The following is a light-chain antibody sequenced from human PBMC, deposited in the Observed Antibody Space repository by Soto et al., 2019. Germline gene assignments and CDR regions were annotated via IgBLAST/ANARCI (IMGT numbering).Light chain of an antibody. CDR2: ESS. CDR3: QQYDYVPRT. J-gene: IGKJ1*01. Sequence: DIPMTQSPSSLSASVGDRVTITCRANQDIDKYLNWYQQKPGKAPKLLIYESSNLKAGVPSTFSGSGSGTEFTFTIASLQPEDFATYYCQQYDYVPRTFGQGTKVDI. CDR1: QDIDKY. V-gene: IGKV1-33*01.